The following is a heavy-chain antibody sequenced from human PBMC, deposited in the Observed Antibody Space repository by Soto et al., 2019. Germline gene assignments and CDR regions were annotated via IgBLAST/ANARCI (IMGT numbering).Heavy chain of an antibody. CDR2: ISYDGSNK. D-gene: IGHD2-2*01. J-gene: IGHJ4*02. V-gene: IGHV3-30-3*01. Sequence: QVQLVESGGGVVQPGRSLRLSCAASGFTFSSYAMHWVRQAPGKGLEWVAVISYDGSNKYYADSVKGRFTISRDNSKNTLYLQMSSLRAEDTAVYYCARDFSRSPTSVDYWGQGTLVTVSS. CDR3: ARDFSRSPTSVDY. CDR1: GFTFSSYA.